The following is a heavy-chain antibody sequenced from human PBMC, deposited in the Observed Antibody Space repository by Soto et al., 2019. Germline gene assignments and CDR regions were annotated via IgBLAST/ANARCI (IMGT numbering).Heavy chain of an antibody. Sequence: ASVKVSCKASGYTFTSYGISWVRQAPGQGLEWMGWISAYNGNTNYAQKLQGRVTMTTDTSTSTAYMELRSLRSDDTAVYYCARDRLRYFDWLSVGDAFDIWGQGTMVTVSS. J-gene: IGHJ3*02. CDR1: GYTFTSYG. CDR3: ARDRLRYFDWLSVGDAFDI. D-gene: IGHD3-9*01. V-gene: IGHV1-18*01. CDR2: ISAYNGNT.